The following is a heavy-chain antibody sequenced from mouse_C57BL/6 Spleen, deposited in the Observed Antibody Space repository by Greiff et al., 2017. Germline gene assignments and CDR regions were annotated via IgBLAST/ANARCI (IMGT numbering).Heavy chain of an antibody. CDR3: ARGDAWFAY. V-gene: IGHV5-6*01. Sequence: EVQGVESGGDLVKPGGSLKLSCAASGFTFSSYGMSWVRQTPDKRLEWVATISSGGSYTYSPDSVKGRFTISRDNAKNTLYLQMSSLKSEDTAMYYCARGDAWFAYWGQGTLVTVSA. J-gene: IGHJ3*01. CDR2: ISSGGSYT. CDR1: GFTFSSYG.